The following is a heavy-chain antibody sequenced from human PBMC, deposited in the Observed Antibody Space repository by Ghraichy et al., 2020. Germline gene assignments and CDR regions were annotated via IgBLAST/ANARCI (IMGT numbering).Heavy chain of an antibody. CDR2: IKSKIVGETT. CDR1: GLTFSDAW. Sequence: GGSLRLSCVVSGLTFSDAWMSWVRQVPGKGLEWVGHIKSKIVGETTEYAAPVKGRFTISRDDSKNTVFLQMDSLKTEDTAVYYCTHDKYCPDDCYFGILPWDFWGQGTLVTVSS. D-gene: IGHD2-21*02. J-gene: IGHJ4*02. V-gene: IGHV3-15*01. CDR3: THDKYCPDDCYFGILPWDF.